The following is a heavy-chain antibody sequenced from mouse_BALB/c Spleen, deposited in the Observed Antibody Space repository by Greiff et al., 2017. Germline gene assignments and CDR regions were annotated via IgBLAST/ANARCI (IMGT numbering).Heavy chain of an antibody. Sequence: EVKLMESGPGLVKPSQSLSLTCTVTGYSITSDYAWNWIRQFPGNKLEWMGYISYSGSTSYNPSLKSRISITRDTSKNQFFLQLNSVTTEDTATYYCARLGGEETLDYWGQGTSVTVSS. V-gene: IGHV3-2*02. CDR3: ARLGGEETLDY. J-gene: IGHJ4*01. CDR2: ISYSGST. CDR1: GYSITSDYA.